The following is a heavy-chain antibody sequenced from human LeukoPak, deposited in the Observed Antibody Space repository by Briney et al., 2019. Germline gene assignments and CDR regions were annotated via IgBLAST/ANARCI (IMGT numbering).Heavy chain of an antibody. CDR3: ARNKEGKSLDY. Sequence: ASVKVSCKASGYTFTDYYIHWVRQAPGQGLEWMAWMNPNSGGTSYAQKFHGRVTMTRDTSISTAYMELSRLRFDDTAVYYCARNKEGKSLDYWGQGTLVTVSS. V-gene: IGHV1-2*02. J-gene: IGHJ4*02. CDR1: GYTFTDYY. CDR2: MNPNSGGT.